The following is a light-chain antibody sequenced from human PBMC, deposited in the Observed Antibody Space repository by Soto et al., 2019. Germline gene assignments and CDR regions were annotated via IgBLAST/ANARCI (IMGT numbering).Light chain of an antibody. Sequence: EIVLTQSPGTLSLSPGERATLSCRASQSVSSSYLAWYQQKPGQAPRLLIYGASSRATGIPDRFSGSGSGTDFTLTISRLEPEDFAAYYCQQYGSSPLTCGGGTKVEIK. CDR3: QQYGSSPLT. V-gene: IGKV3-20*01. CDR1: QSVSSSY. CDR2: GAS. J-gene: IGKJ4*01.